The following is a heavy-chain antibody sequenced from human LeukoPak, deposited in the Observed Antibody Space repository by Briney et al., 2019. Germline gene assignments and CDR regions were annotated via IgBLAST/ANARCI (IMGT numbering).Heavy chain of an antibody. Sequence: SETLCLTCAVSGDSSDGYCWSWIRQPPGKELERIGYVYYGGSTDYNAALKGRATISFHTSRKQVSLYLTSMTDADSALYFCAKSESAYYYGMDVWGQGTTVIVSS. CDR1: GDSSDGYC. CDR3: AKSESAYYYGMDV. J-gene: IGHJ6*02. CDR2: VYYGGST. D-gene: IGHD3-10*01. V-gene: IGHV4-59*01.